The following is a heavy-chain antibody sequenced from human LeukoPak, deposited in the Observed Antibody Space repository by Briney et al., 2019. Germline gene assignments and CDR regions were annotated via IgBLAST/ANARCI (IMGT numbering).Heavy chain of an antibody. V-gene: IGHV4-4*07. Sequence: PSETLSFTCTVSGGSISSYYWSWIRQPAGKGLEWIGRIYTSGSTNYNPSLKSRVTMSVDTSKNQFSLKLSSVTAADTAVYYCAGVGVTDEKDYFDYWGQGTLVTVSS. J-gene: IGHJ4*02. D-gene: IGHD2-21*02. CDR2: IYTSGST. CDR3: AGVGVTDEKDYFDY. CDR1: GGSISSYY.